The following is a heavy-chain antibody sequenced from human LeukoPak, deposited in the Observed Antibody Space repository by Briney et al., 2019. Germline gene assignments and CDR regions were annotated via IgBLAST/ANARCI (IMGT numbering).Heavy chain of an antibody. CDR2: INHSGST. CDR3: ARGPTYYYDSSGYSFFFQH. CDR1: GGSFSGYY. V-gene: IGHV4-34*01. Sequence: SETLSLTCAVYGGSFSGYYWSWIRQPPGTGLEWIGEINHSGSTNYNPSLKSRVTISVDTSKNQFSLKLSSVTAADTAVYYCARGPTYYYDSSGYSFFFQHWGQGTLVTVSS. D-gene: IGHD3-22*01. J-gene: IGHJ1*01.